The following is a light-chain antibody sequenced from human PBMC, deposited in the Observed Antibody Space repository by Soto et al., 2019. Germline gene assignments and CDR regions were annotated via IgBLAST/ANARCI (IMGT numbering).Light chain of an antibody. V-gene: IGKV3-20*01. CDR3: QQYGSSPTWT. Sequence: EIMLTQSPGTLSLSPLERXPLXRRTSQSVSSSYLAWYQQKPGQAPRFLIYGASSRATGIPDRFSGSGSGTDFTLTISRLEPEDFAVYYCQQYGSSPTWTFGQGTKV. CDR2: GAS. J-gene: IGKJ1*01. CDR1: QSVSSSY.